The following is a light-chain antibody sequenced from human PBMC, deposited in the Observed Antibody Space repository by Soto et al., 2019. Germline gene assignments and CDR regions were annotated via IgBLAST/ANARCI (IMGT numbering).Light chain of an antibody. V-gene: IGLV1-40*01. Sequence: QSVLTQPPSVSGAPGQKIIISCTGTGSNIGAGYEVHWYQHRLGTAPKLLIYGNANRPSGVPDRFSGSKSATSASLAITGLQAEDEADYYCQSYDNSLSGSWVFGGGNKLTVL. CDR3: QSYDNSLSGSWV. CDR2: GNA. CDR1: GSNIGAGYE. J-gene: IGLJ3*02.